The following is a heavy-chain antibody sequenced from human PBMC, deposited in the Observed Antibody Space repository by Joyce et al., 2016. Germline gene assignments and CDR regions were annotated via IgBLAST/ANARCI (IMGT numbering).Heavy chain of an antibody. J-gene: IGHJ1*01. CDR1: GGSLSGYY. D-gene: IGHD3-10*01. V-gene: IGHV4-34*04. CDR3: ARARRGIILARGEMGEYLQH. Sequence: QVQLQEWGAGLLKPSETLSLTCAVYGGSLSGYYWSWIRQAPGMGLEWIGEVNDRERTNNNPSLKGRATKAMDTSKNQFSLRLTTVTAADTAVYFCARARRGIILARGEMGEYLQHWGRGTVVIVSS. CDR2: VNDRERT.